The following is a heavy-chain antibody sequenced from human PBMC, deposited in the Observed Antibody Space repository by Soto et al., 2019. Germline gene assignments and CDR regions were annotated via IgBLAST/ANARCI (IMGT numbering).Heavy chain of an antibody. CDR2: ISSSGSTI. Sequence: GGSLRLSCAASGFTFSSYEMNWVRQAPGKGLEWVSYISSSGSTIYYADSVKGRFTISRDNAKNSLYLQMNSLGAEDTAVYYCARDWSLRIDYWGQGTLVTVSS. CDR3: ARDWSLRIDY. CDR1: GFTFSSYE. V-gene: IGHV3-48*03. J-gene: IGHJ4*02.